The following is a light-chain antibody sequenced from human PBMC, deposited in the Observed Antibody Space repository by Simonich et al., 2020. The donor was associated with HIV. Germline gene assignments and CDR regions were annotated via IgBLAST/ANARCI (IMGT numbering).Light chain of an antibody. CDR2: DVR. CDR1: SSDVGGYNY. Sequence: QSALTQPASVSGSPGQSITFSCTGTSSDVGGYNYVSWYQQHPGKAPKLMILDVRKRPSGISNRFSGSKSGNTASLTISGLQAEDEADYYCSSYRSSGTLVFGGRTKLTVL. CDR3: SSYRSSGTLV. V-gene: IGLV2-14*01. J-gene: IGLJ3*02.